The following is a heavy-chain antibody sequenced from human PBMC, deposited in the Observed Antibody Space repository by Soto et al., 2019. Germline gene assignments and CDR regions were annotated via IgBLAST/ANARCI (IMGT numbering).Heavy chain of an antibody. CDR3: AKGSLTYYYDSSGYNNWFDP. CDR1: GFTFSSYA. CDR2: ISGSGGST. V-gene: IGHV3-23*01. D-gene: IGHD3-22*01. Sequence: GSLRLSCAASGFTFSSYAMSWVRQAPGKGLEWVSAISGSGGSTYYADSVKGRFTISRDNSKNTLYLQMNSLRAEDTAVYYCAKGSLTYYYDSSGYNNWFDPWGQGTLVTVSS. J-gene: IGHJ5*02.